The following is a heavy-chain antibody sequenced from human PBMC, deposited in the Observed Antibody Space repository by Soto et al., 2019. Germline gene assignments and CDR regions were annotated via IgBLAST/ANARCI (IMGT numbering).Heavy chain of an antibody. J-gene: IGHJ6*02. D-gene: IGHD3-9*01. Sequence: SETLSLTCTVSGGSISSYYWSWIRQSPGKGLEWIGYISYSGSTKYNPSLKSRVTISVDTSKNQFSLKLSSVTAADTAVYYCARDLGYDILTGYNPYYYYGMDVWGQGTTVTVSS. CDR2: ISYSGST. V-gene: IGHV4-59*01. CDR1: GGSISSYY. CDR3: ARDLGYDILTGYNPYYYYGMDV.